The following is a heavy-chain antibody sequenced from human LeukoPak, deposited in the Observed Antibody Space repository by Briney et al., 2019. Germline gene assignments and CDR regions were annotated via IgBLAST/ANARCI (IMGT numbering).Heavy chain of an antibody. J-gene: IGHJ4*02. V-gene: IGHV3-11*01. CDR2: ISSSGSTI. Sequence: GGSLRLSCAASGFTFSDYYMSWIRQAPGKGLEWVSYISSSGSTIYYADSVKGRFTIPRDNVRNSVYLQMTSLRAEDTAVYYCARDLSYYGSGSYPDYWGQGTLVTVSS. D-gene: IGHD3-10*01. CDR1: GFTFSDYY. CDR3: ARDLSYYGSGSYPDY.